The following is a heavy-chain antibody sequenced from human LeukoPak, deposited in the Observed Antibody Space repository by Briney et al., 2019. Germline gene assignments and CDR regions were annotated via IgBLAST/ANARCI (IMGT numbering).Heavy chain of an antibody. D-gene: IGHD2-2*01. J-gene: IGHJ6*04. CDR3: ARGCSSTSCYADYYYYGMDV. Sequence: GASVNVSCKASGGTFSSYAISWVRQAPGHGLEWMGGINPIFGTANYAQKFQGRVTITADESTSTAYMELSSLRSEDTAVYYGARGCSSTSCYADYYYYGMDVWGKGTTVTVSS. V-gene: IGHV1-69*01. CDR2: INPIFGTA. CDR1: GGTFSSYA.